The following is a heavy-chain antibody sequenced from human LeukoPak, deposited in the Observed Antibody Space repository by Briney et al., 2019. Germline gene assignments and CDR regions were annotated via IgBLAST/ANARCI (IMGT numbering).Heavy chain of an antibody. CDR2: IKWDGGST. J-gene: IGHJ6*03. CDR1: GFTFDDYG. CDR3: ARMSGSGYYFYMDV. D-gene: IGHD3-10*01. V-gene: IGHV3-20*01. Sequence: PGGSLRLSCAVSGFTFDDYGMSWVRQVPGKGLEWVSGIKWDGGSTGYADSVKGRFTISRDNAKNSLYLQMNSLRVEDTALYHCARMSGSGYYFYMDVWGKGTTVTISS.